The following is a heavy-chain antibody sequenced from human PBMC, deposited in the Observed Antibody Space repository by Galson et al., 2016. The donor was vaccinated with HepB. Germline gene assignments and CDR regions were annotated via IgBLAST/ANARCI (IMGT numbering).Heavy chain of an antibody. Sequence: SLRLSCAASGFTFSSHWMHWFRQVPGKGPVWIARINSDDSDITYADSVKGRFTVSRDNAKNTVFLQMSSLRVEDTAVYYCARGHVANGHWGQGSMVIVSS. D-gene: IGHD2-21*01. CDR1: GFTFSSHW. CDR2: INSDDSDI. CDR3: ARGHVANGH. J-gene: IGHJ4*02. V-gene: IGHV3-74*03.